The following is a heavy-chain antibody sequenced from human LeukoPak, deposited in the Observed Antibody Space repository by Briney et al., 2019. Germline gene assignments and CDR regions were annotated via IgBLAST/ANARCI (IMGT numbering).Heavy chain of an antibody. V-gene: IGHV3-48*04. CDR3: ARERPEDGILTD. Sequence: GGSLRLSCAASGFTFSLYTMNWVRQAPGKGLEWISYISGSTSTIYYADSVKGRFTISRDNAKNSLYLQMHRLRAEDTAVYFCARERPEDGILTDWGQGTLVTVSS. CDR1: GFTFSLYT. J-gene: IGHJ4*02. CDR2: ISGSTSTI. D-gene: IGHD3-9*01.